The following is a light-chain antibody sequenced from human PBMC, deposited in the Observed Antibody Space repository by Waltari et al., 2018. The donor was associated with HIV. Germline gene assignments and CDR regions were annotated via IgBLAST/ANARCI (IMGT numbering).Light chain of an antibody. Sequence: QSALTQPASVSGSPGQSITISCIGTSRDIGAYNYVSWYQQHPGKAPKLIICDVGTRPSGVSDRCSGSKSGNTASLTISGLQSEDEADYHCCAYAGPTGLSEVFGGGTKLTVL. CDR2: DVG. J-gene: IGLJ2*01. CDR3: CAYAGPTGLSEV. CDR1: SRDIGAYNY. V-gene: IGLV2-23*02.